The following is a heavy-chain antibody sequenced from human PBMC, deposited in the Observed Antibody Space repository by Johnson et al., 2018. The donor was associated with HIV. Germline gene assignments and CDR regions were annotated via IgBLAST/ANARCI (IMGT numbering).Heavy chain of an antibody. J-gene: IGHJ3*02. Sequence: QVQLVESGGGVVQPGRSLRLSCGASGFSFNNYAMHWVRQAPGKGLEWVAVISYDGSNKYYADSVKGRFTISRDNSKNTLYLQMNSLRAEDTAVYYCAKDRGLSAFDIWGQGTMVTVSS. CDR1: GFSFNNYA. CDR2: ISYDGSNK. V-gene: IGHV3-30*04. D-gene: IGHD3-10*01. CDR3: AKDRGLSAFDI.